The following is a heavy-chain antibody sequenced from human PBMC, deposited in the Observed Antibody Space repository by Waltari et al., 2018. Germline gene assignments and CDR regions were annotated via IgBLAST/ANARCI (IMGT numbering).Heavy chain of an antibody. CDR3: ATHSSGWNYYYYGMDV. D-gene: IGHD6-19*01. CDR1: GGSISSSSYY. J-gene: IGHJ6*02. CDR2: MYYSGRT. V-gene: IGHV4-39*01. Sequence: QLQLQESGPGLGKPSATLSLTCTGAGGSISSSSYYWGWLRQPPGKGLEWIGSMYYSGRTYYNPSLKSRGTISIDTSKNQFSLTLSSVTAADTAVYYCATHSSGWNYYYYGMDVWGQGTTVTVSS.